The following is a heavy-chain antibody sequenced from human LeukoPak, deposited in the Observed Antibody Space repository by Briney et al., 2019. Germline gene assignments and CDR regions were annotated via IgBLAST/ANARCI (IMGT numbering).Heavy chain of an antibody. J-gene: IGHJ4*02. D-gene: IGHD2-2*02. CDR3: ARFVGLSIVVVPAAIAY. CDR1: GGTFSSYA. V-gene: IGHV1-69*13. CDR2: IIPIFGTA. Sequence: GASVKVSCKASGGTFSSYAISWVRQAPGQGLEWMGGIIPIFGTANYAQKFQGRVTITADESTSTAYMELSSLRSEDTAVYYCARFVGLSIVVVPAAIAYWGQGTLVTVSS.